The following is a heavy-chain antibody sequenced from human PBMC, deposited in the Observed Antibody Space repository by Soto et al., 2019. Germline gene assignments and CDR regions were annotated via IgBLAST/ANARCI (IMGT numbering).Heavy chain of an antibody. CDR2: INPSGGST. D-gene: IGHD2-2*01. J-gene: IGHJ6*03. Sequence: ASVKVSCKASGYTFTSYYMHWVRQAPGQGLEWMGIINPSGGSTSYAQKFQGRVTMTRDMSTSTVYMGLSSLRSDDTAVYYCARGSRGPNCSSTSCYLYYYMDVWGKGTTVTVSS. CDR3: ARGSRGPNCSSTSCYLYYYMDV. CDR1: GYTFTSYY. V-gene: IGHV1-46*03.